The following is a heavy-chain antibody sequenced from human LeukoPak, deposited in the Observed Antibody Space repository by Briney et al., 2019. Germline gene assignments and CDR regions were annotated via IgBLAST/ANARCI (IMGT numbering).Heavy chain of an antibody. J-gene: IGHJ4*02. CDR1: GLTFSSYS. CDR2: ITTSSTYI. V-gene: IGHV3-21*01. CDR3: ARGKYSSGWFDY. D-gene: IGHD6-19*01. Sequence: PGGSLRLSCAASGLTFSSYSMSWVRQAPGEGLEWVSSITTSSTYISYADSVKGRFTISRDNAKNSLYLQMNSLRAEDTAVYYCARGKYSSGWFDYWGQGTLVTVSS.